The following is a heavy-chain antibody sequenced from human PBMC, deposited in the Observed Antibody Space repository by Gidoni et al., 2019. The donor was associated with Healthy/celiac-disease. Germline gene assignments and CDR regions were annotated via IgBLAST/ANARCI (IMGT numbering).Heavy chain of an antibody. D-gene: IGHD3-9*01. V-gene: IGHV3-23*01. CDR2: ITGSGDGT. Sequence: EVQLLESGGGLVQPGGSLRLSCAASGFTFRTYAMSWVRQAPGKGLEWVSAITGSGDGTYYADSVRGRFTISRDNSKNTLYLQMNSLRAEDTAVYYCAARPGSDWSNAGRPLDYWGQGTPVTVSS. CDR1: GFTFRTYA. J-gene: IGHJ4*02. CDR3: AARPGSDWSNAGRPLDY.